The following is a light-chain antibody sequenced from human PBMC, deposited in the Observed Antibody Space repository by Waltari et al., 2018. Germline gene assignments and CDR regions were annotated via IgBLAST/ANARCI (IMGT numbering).Light chain of an antibody. J-gene: IGLJ2*01. V-gene: IGLV1-40*01. CDR2: GNN. Sequence: QSVLTQPPSVSGTPGQRVTISCSGSTSNIGAGHDVHWYQHLPGTAPKRLIYGNNKRPSGVPDRFSGSKSGTSASLAITGLQADDEADYFCQSFDNMLSGGVVFGGGTKLAVL. CDR1: TSNIGAGHD. CDR3: QSFDNMLSGGVV.